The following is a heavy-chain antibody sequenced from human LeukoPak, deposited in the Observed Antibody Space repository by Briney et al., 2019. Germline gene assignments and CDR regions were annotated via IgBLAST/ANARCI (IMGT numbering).Heavy chain of an antibody. CDR3: ARAGIAGVGKATTSTWFDC. CDR1: GYSFISDYV. D-gene: IGHD6-13*01. V-gene: IGHV4-38-2*01. CDR2: MSYDGIT. Sequence: PSETLSLTCAASGYSFISDYVWACIRQPPGKGQGWIGSMSYDGITQYNPSLQSRVTISGDTSKNKFSLKMSSLTAPDTTVCHCARAGIAGVGKATTSTWFDCWGQGTLVTVSS. J-gene: IGHJ5*01.